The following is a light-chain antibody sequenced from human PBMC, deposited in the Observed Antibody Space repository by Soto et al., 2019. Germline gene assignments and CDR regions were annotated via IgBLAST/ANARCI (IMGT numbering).Light chain of an antibody. V-gene: IGLV2-14*01. CDR2: EVS. CDR1: STDVAGYNY. J-gene: IGLJ1*01. Sequence: QSVLAQPASVSGPPGQSITISCTGSSTDVAGYNYVSWYQQHPGRAPKLMIYEVSNRPSGVSNRFSASKSGDTASLTIFGLQAEDEADYYCSSFTSSSTRVFGTGTKATVL. CDR3: SSFTSSSTRV.